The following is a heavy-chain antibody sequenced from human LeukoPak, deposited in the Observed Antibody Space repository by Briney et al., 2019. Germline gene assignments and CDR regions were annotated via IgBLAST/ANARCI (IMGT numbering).Heavy chain of an antibody. Sequence: HPGRSLRLSCAASGFTFDDYAMHWVRQAPGKGLEWVSGISWNSGSIGCADSVKGRFTISRDNAKNSLYLQMNSLRAEDMALYYCAKGSYSSSWFPFDYWGQGTLVTVSS. CDR2: ISWNSGSI. V-gene: IGHV3-9*03. D-gene: IGHD6-13*01. J-gene: IGHJ4*02. CDR3: AKGSYSSSWFPFDY. CDR1: GFTFDDYA.